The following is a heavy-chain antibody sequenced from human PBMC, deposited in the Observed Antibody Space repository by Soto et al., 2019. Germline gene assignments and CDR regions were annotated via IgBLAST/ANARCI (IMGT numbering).Heavy chain of an antibody. D-gene: IGHD3-3*01. V-gene: IGHV6-1*01. CDR2: TYYRSKWYN. CDR1: GDSVSSNSAA. CDR3: ARERVYDFWSGGYYYYGMDV. Sequence: PSQTLSLTCAISGDSVSSNSAAWNWIRQSPSRGLEWLGRTYYRSKWYNDYAVSVKSRITINPDTSKNQFSLQLNSVTPEDTAVYYCARERVYDFWSGGYYYYGMDVWGQGTTVTVSS. J-gene: IGHJ6*02.